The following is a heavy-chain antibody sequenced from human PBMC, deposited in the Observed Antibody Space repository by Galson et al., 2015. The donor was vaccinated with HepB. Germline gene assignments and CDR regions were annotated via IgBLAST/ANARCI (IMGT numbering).Heavy chain of an antibody. Sequence: PALVKPTQTLTLTCTFSGFSLSTTREAVGWIRQPPGKALEWLALICWDDDKRYSPSLKRRLTISKDTSKNQVVLTMTNMDPVDTATYYCAHRLIGAAPGDGYYFDNWGPGTLVTVSS. CDR1: GFSLSTTREA. D-gene: IGHD2-21*01. CDR2: ICWDDDK. CDR3: AHRLIGAAPGDGYYFDN. J-gene: IGHJ4*02. V-gene: IGHV2-5*02.